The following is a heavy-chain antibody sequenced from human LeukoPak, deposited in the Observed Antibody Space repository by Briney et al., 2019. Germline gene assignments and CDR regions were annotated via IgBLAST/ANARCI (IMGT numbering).Heavy chain of an antibody. Sequence: PGGSLRLSCTASGFTFSYYWINWVRQAPGKGLEWVASIKQDGSEKYYVDSVKGRFTISRDNAKNSLYLQMNNLRAEDTAVYYCLRDRGYRPYDCWGQGTLVTVSS. CDR1: GFTFSYYW. CDR2: IKQDGSEK. J-gene: IGHJ4*02. V-gene: IGHV3-7*01. CDR3: LRDRGYRPYDC. D-gene: IGHD6-13*01.